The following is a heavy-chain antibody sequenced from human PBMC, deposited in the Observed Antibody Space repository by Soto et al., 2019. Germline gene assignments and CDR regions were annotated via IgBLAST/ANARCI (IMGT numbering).Heavy chain of an antibody. CDR1: GRTLSNYW. J-gene: IGHJ3*02. Sequence: PGGSLRLSCAASGRTLSNYWMEWVRQAPGKGLVWVSRINSDGSTSIYADSVKGRFTISRDNAKNTLYLQMNSLRAEDTAVYHCAVSWGSGAFDIWGQGTMVTASS. CDR3: AVSWGSGAFDI. CDR2: INSDGSTS. V-gene: IGHV3-74*01. D-gene: IGHD7-27*01.